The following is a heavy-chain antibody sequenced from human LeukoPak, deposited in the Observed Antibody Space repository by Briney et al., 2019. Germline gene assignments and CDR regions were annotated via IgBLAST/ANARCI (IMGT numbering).Heavy chain of an antibody. D-gene: IGHD5-24*01. J-gene: IGHJ4*02. CDR1: GGSFTGYY. CDR3: ASSNLDPLDLDY. CDR2: INHSGST. V-gene: IGHV4-34*01. Sequence: SETLSLTCAVYGGSFTGYYWSWIRHRPGNGLEWIGEINHSGSTNYNPSLNRRVTTSVDTSKNHFSPKLISVTAAATAVYYCASSNLDPLDLDYWGQGTLVTVSS.